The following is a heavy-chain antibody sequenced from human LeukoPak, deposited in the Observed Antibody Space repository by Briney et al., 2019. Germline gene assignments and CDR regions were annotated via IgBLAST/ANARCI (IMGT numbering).Heavy chain of an antibody. Sequence: ASVKVSCKASGYTFTSYDINWVRQATGQGLEWMGWMNPNSGNTGYAQKFQGRVTITRNTSISTAYMELSSLRSDDTAVYYCARAGTVEMTPLDYWGQGTLVTVSS. CDR3: ARAGTVEMTPLDY. D-gene: IGHD5-24*01. CDR1: GYTFTSYD. CDR2: MNPNSGNT. V-gene: IGHV1-8*03. J-gene: IGHJ4*02.